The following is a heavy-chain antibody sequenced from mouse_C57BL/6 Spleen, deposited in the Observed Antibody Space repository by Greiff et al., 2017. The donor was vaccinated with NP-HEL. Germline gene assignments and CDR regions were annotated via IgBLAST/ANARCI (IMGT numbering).Heavy chain of an antibody. V-gene: IGHV1-82*01. CDR3: ARWGTARDYAMDY. CDR1: GYAFSSSW. CDR2: IYPGDGDT. J-gene: IGHJ4*01. D-gene: IGHD3-3*01. Sequence: QVQLKESGPELVKPGASVKISCKASGYAFSSSWMNWVKQRPGKGLEWIGRIYPGDGDTNYNGKFKGKATLTADKSSSTAYMQLSSLTSEDSAVYFCARWGTARDYAMDYWGQGTSVTVSS.